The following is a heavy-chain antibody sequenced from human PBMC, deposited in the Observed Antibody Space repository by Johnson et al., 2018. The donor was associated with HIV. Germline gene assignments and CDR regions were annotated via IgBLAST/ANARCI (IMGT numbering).Heavy chain of an antibody. CDR2: ISYDGSNT. CDR3: ARVDRSWAFDI. CDR1: GFTFSSYG. V-gene: IGHV3-30*03. J-gene: IGHJ3*02. Sequence: QVQLVESGGGVVQPGRSLRLSCAASGFTFSSYGMHWVRQAPGKGLEWVAVISYDGSNTYYPDSVKGRFTISRDSAKNSLYLQMNSLRAEDTAVYYFARVDRSWAFDIWGKGKMVTVSS. D-gene: IGHD3-16*02.